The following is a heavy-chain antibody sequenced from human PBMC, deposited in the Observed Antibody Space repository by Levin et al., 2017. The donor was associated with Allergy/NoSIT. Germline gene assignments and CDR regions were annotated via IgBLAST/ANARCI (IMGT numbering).Heavy chain of an antibody. CDR2: IRRMMYGGTT. CDR1: EFTFGDYA. D-gene: IGHD2-15*01. J-gene: IGHJ6*02. V-gene: IGHV3-49*03. CDR3: ARVRWRIVYEGHLYFYAMDV. Sequence: GESLKISCTASEFTFGDYAMAWFRQAPGKGLEWLGFIRRMMYGGTTQYGASVRGRFGISRDDSQYITYLQMNGLKSEDTGIYYCARVRWRIVYEGHLYFYAMDVWGQGTTVTVSS.